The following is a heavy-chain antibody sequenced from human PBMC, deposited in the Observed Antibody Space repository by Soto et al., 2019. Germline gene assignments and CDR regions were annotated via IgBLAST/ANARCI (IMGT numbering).Heavy chain of an antibody. CDR1: GFTFRSHG. Sequence: GGSLRLSCAASGFTFRSHGMHWVRQAPGKGLEWVTVISYDGSNKYYADSVRGRFTIFRDNSKNTLYLQMNSLRAEDTAVYYCAKDYWSHYDFWSGCDYWGQGALVTVSS. CDR3: AKDYWSHYDFWSGCDY. V-gene: IGHV3-30*18. D-gene: IGHD3-3*01. J-gene: IGHJ4*02. CDR2: ISYDGSNK.